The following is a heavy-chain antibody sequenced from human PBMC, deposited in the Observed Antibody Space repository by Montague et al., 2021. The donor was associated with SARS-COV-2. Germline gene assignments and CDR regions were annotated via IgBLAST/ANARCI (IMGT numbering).Heavy chain of an antibody. Sequence: SETLSLTCAVYGGSLSGYYWSWIRQPPGEGLEWIAEISHSGGTSYNPSLKSRVTISVDTSKDQYSLKLSSATAADTAVYYCARVPYRLLFVPRYYGMDVWGQGTTVTASS. CDR3: ARVPYRLLFVPRYYGMDV. J-gene: IGHJ6*02. D-gene: IGHD2-2*01. V-gene: IGHV4-34*01. CDR1: GGSLSGYY. CDR2: ISHSGGT.